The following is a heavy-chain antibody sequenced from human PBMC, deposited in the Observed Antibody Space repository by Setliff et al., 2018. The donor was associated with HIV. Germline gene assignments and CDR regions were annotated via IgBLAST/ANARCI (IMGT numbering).Heavy chain of an antibody. J-gene: IGHJ4*02. CDR1: GYPFSGYG. D-gene: IGHD5-18*01. CDR2: ISAYSGDT. Sequence: GASVKVSCKASGYPFSGYGISWVRQAPGQGLEWMGWISAYSGDTNYAQKFQGRLTMTTDTSTSTAYMELRSLRSDDTAMYYCALNRGYSYGNRFDYWGQGTLVTVSS. V-gene: IGHV1-18*01. CDR3: ALNRGYSYGNRFDY.